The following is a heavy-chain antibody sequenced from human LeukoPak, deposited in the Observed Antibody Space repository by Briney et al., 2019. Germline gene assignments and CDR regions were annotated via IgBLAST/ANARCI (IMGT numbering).Heavy chain of an antibody. D-gene: IGHD3-10*01. CDR1: GYTFTSYG. Sequence: SVKVSCKASGYTFTSYGISWVRQAPGQGLEWMGGIIPIFGTANYAQEFQGRVTITADESTSTAYMELSSLRSEDTAVYYCASGSPGLFDYWGQGTLVTVSS. V-gene: IGHV1-69*13. CDR2: IIPIFGTA. CDR3: ASGSPGLFDY. J-gene: IGHJ4*02.